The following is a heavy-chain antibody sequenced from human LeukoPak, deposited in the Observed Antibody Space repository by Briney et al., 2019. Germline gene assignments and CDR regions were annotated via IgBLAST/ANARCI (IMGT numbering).Heavy chain of an antibody. CDR2: ISSSSSYI. D-gene: IGHD4-11*01. CDR1: GFTFSSYS. J-gene: IGHJ3*02. V-gene: IGHV3-21*01. CDR3: ARDLPRDYDAFDI. Sequence: GGSLRLSCAASGFTFSSYSMNWVRQAPGKGLEWVSSISSSSSYIYYADSVKGRFTISRDNAKNSLYLQMNSLRAEDTAVYYCARDLPRDYDAFDIWGQGTMVTVSS.